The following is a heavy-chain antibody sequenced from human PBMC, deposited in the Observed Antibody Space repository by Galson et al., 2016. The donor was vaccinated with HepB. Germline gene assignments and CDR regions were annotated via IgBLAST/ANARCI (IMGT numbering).Heavy chain of an antibody. V-gene: IGHV3-30-3*01. CDR3: ARTSGYGYGSIFFDFYGMDV. Sequence: SLRLSCAASGFSFSSFSMYWVRQGPGKGLEWVSVIAFDGGNKYYADSVKGRFTISRDNSKNMLYLEMNSLRTEDTALYFCARTSGYGYGSIFFDFYGMDVWGEGTTVIVSS. CDR1: GFSFSSFS. CDR2: IAFDGGNK. J-gene: IGHJ6*04. D-gene: IGHD5-18*01.